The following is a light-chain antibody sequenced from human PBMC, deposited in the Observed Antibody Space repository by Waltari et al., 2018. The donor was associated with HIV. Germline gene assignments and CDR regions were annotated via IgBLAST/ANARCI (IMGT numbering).Light chain of an antibody. CDR1: QYIKSY. CDR2: GAS. V-gene: IGKV1-16*01. J-gene: IGKJ1*01. Sequence: DSQMTQSPSTLAASVGDRVTITCRASQYIKSYLAWLQQRPGNDPKSLIYGASSLPSVVPSRFSGSGSGIQFTLTINILQPEDFATYYCQQYKSYPWTFGQGTKVEIK. CDR3: QQYKSYPWT.